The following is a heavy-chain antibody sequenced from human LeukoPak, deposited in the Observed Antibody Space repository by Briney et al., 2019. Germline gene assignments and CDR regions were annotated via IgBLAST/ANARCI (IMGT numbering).Heavy chain of an antibody. Sequence: GGSLRLSCAASGFTVSSNYMSWVRQAPGKGLEWVSVIYSGGSTYYADSVKGRFTISRDNSKNTLYLQMNSLRAEDTAVYYCAKDRRYSSSWGPVTDYWGQGTLVTVSS. CDR2: IYSGGST. CDR1: GFTVSSNY. D-gene: IGHD6-13*01. V-gene: IGHV3-66*01. J-gene: IGHJ4*02. CDR3: AKDRRYSSSWGPVTDY.